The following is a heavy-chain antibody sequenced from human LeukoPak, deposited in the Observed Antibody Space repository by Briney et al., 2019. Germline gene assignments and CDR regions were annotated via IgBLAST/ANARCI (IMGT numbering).Heavy chain of an antibody. CDR3: ARDHLWAFDY. J-gene: IGHJ4*02. V-gene: IGHV3-48*03. Sequence: PGGSLRLSCVGSGFTFDTYEMNWVRQAPGKGLEWLSYIRTSDTTIYYADSVKGRFTISTDIAKNSLYLQMSSLRDEDTAVYYCARDHLWAFDYWGQGTLVTVSS. D-gene: IGHD3-10*01. CDR1: GFTFDTYE. CDR2: IRTSDTTI.